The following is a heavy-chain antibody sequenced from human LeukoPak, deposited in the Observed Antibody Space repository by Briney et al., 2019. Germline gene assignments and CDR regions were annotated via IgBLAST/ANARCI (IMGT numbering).Heavy chain of an antibody. CDR2: ISAYTGKT. J-gene: IGHJ4*02. Sequence: ASVKVSCKASGYTFSNYGISWVRQAPGQGLEWVGWISAYTGKTNYAQKVQGRATMTTDTSTSAAYMDLRSLRSDDTAVYYCAREKYTYGRGFYFDYWGQGTLVTVSS. CDR1: GYTFSNYG. V-gene: IGHV1-18*01. CDR3: AREKYTYGRGFYFDY. D-gene: IGHD5-18*01.